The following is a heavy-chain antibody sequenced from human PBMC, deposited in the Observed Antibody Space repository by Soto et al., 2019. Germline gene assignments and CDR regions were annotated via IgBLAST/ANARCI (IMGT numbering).Heavy chain of an antibody. J-gene: IGHJ4*02. D-gene: IGHD2-21*02. CDR1: GFTFSSYW. CDR3: ARHGDWIWDY. V-gene: IGHV3-7*01. Sequence: GGSLRLSCAVSGFTFSSYWMSWVRQAPGKGLEWVANIKQDGSEKYYVDSVKGRFSISRDSAKNSLYLQMNSLRAEDTAVYYCARHGDWIWDYWGQGTLVTVSS. CDR2: IKQDGSEK.